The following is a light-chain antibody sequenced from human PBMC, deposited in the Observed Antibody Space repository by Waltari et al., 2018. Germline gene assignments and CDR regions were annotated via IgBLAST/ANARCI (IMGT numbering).Light chain of an antibody. CDR1: SSDVGGYHY. CDR3: CSYAGSYTFMV. CDR2: DVS. J-gene: IGLJ2*01. V-gene: IGLV2-11*01. Sequence: QSALTQPRSVSGSPGQSVTISCTGTSSDVGGYHYVSWYQQHPGKAPKLMIYDVSKRPSGVPDRFSGSKSGNTASLTISGLQAEDEADYYCCSYAGSYTFMVFGGGTKLTVL.